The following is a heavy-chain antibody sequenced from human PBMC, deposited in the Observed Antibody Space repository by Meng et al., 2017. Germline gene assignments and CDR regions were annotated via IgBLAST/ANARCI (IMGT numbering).Heavy chain of an antibody. D-gene: IGHD5-24*01. CDR2: ISSSGSTI. J-gene: IGHJ3*02. CDR1: GFTFSSYE. Sequence: GGSLRLSCAASGFTFSSYEMNWVRQAPGKGLEWVSYISSSGSTIYYADSVKGRFTISRDNAKNTLYLQMNSLRAGDTAIYYCASIKMATITDRAFDIWGQGTMVTVSS. CDR3: ASIKMATITDRAFDI. V-gene: IGHV3-48*03.